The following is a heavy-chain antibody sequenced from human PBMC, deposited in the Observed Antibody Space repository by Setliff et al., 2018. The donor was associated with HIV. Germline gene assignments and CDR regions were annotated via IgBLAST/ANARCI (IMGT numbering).Heavy chain of an antibody. D-gene: IGHD3-10*01. J-gene: IGHJ4*02. CDR2: ISYSTGYI. Sequence: GGSLRLSCATSGFTFSIHAMSWVRQAPGKGLEWVSSISYSTGYIYYADSVKGRFTISRDNAKNSLYLQMNSLRAEDTAVYYCALSYYATGSNDYWGQGTLVTVSS. V-gene: IGHV3-21*01. CDR3: ALSYYATGSNDY. CDR1: GFTFSIHA.